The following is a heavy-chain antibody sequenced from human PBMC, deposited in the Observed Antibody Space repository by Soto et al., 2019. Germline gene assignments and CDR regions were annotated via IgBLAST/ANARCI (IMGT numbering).Heavy chain of an antibody. D-gene: IGHD3-3*01. CDR3: ARHAYDFWSGHPNPRYYYGMDV. Sequence: GESLKISCKGSGYSFTSYWIGWVRQMPGKGLEWMGIIYPGDSNTRYSPSLQGQVTISVDKSISTSYLQWSSLKATDTAMYYCARHAYDFWSGHPNPRYYYGMDVWGQGTTVTVSS. CDR1: GYSFTSYW. V-gene: IGHV5-51*01. CDR2: IYPGDSNT. J-gene: IGHJ6*02.